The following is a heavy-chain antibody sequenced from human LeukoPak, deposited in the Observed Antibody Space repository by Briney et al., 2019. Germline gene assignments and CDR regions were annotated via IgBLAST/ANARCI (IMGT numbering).Heavy chain of an antibody. J-gene: IGHJ4*02. CDR2: ISSSSSYI. CDR3: ARLNVDTALYYFDY. V-gene: IGHV3-21*01. D-gene: IGHD5-18*01. CDR1: GFTFSSYS. Sequence: GGSLRLSCAASGFTFSSYSMNWVRQAPGKGLEWVSSISSSSSYIYYADSVKGRFTISRDNAKNSLYLQMNSLRAEDTAVYYCARLNVDTALYYFDYWGQGTLVTVSS.